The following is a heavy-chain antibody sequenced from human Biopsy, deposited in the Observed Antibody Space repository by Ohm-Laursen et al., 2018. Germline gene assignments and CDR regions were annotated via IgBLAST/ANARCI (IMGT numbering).Heavy chain of an antibody. J-gene: IGHJ3*01. D-gene: IGHD3-16*01. CDR3: ARDIMNRIAGLVARSDVFDV. Sequence: ASVKVSCKGSGYAVNDYFLHWLRQAPGQGPEWAGWNSPNRGGTDYAQKFQGRVTMTTDTSTSTVYLELRRLISDDTAVYYCARDIMNRIAGLVARSDVFDVWGQGTLVTVSS. CDR2: NSPNRGGT. CDR1: GYAVNDYF. V-gene: IGHV1-2*02.